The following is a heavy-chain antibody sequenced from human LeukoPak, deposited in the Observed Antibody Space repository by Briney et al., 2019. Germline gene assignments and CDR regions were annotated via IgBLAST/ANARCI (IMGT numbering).Heavy chain of an antibody. CDR3: ARVVIVPAAIYYYYMDV. D-gene: IGHD2-2*01. CDR1: GGSISSSNW. Sequence: PSETLSLTCAVSGGSISSSNWWSWVRQPPGKGLEWIGRIYTSGSTNYNPSLKSRVTISVDTSKNQFSLKPSSVTAADTAVYYCARVVIVPAAIYYYYMDVWGKGTTVTVSS. CDR2: IYTSGST. J-gene: IGHJ6*03. V-gene: IGHV4-4*02.